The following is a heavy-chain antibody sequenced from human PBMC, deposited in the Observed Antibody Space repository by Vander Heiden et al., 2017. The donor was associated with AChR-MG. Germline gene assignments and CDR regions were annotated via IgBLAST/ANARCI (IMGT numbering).Heavy chain of an antibody. V-gene: IGHV4-34*01. Sequence: QVQLQQWGAGLLKPSETLSLTCAVYGGSFSGYYWSWIRQPPGKGLEWIGEINHSGSTNYNPSLKSRVTISVDTSKNQFSLKLSSVTAADTAVYYCARVRTTVPPDYWGQGTLVTVSS. J-gene: IGHJ4*02. CDR1: GGSFSGYY. D-gene: IGHD4-4*01. CDR2: INHSGST. CDR3: ARVRTTVPPDY.